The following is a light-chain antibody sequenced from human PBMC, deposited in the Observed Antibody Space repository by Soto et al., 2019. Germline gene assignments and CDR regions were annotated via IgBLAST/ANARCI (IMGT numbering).Light chain of an antibody. Sequence: EVLLTQSPATLSVSPGERATLSCRASQSVGSDLAWYQQKPGQPPRLLIYDVSTRATGITARFGGSGSGTEFTLTISSLQSEDFAVYYCQKYNNWPPYTFGQETRLEIK. CDR3: QKYNNWPPYT. CDR2: DVS. CDR1: QSVGSD. J-gene: IGKJ5*01. V-gene: IGKV3-15*01.